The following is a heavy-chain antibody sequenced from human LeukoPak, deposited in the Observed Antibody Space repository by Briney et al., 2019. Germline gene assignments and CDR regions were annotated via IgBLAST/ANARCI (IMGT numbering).Heavy chain of an antibody. CDR2: IWNDGITE. V-gene: IGHV3-33*01. D-gene: IGHD6-13*01. Sequence: GGSLRLSCAASASTFRYYGMHWVRQAPGKGLEWVALIWNDGITEWYADSVQGRFTISRDNSKKTLYLQMNSLRAEDTAVYFCAREGIPAPVPVPYYFDSWGQGALVTVS. CDR1: ASTFRYYG. J-gene: IGHJ4*02. CDR3: AREGIPAPVPVPYYFDS.